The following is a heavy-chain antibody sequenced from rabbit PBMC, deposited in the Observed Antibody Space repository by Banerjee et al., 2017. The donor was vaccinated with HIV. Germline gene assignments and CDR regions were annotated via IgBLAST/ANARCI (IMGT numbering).Heavy chain of an antibody. J-gene: IGHJ4*01. CDR3: ARSGAGGSGWNCGL. V-gene: IGHV1S45*01. Sequence: QQQLEESGGGLVKPEGSLTLTCKASGFDFSSNAICWVRQAPGKGLEWIGTIYAGSSGSAYYANWVNGRFTISKTSSTTVTLQMTSLTAADTATYFCARSGAGGSGWNCGLWGPGTLV. CDR2: IYAGSSGSA. CDR1: GFDFSSNA. D-gene: IGHD8-1*01.